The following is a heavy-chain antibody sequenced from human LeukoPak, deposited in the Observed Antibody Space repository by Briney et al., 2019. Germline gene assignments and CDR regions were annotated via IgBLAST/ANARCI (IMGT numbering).Heavy chain of an antibody. Sequence: GGSLRLSCAASGFTFSSYGMHWVRQAPGKGLEWVAVISYDGSNKYYADSVKGRFTISRDNSKNTLYLQMNSLRAEDTAVYYCAKDRGYSSSWANWFDPWSQGTLVTVSS. J-gene: IGHJ5*02. CDR1: GFTFSSYG. V-gene: IGHV3-30*18. CDR2: ISYDGSNK. CDR3: AKDRGYSSSWANWFDP. D-gene: IGHD6-13*01.